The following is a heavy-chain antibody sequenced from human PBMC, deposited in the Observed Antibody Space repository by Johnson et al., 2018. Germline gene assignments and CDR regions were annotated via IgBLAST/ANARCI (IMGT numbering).Heavy chain of an antibody. V-gene: IGHV3-74*01. CDR2: IKGDGSST. Sequence: EVQLVESGGGLVQPGGSLRLSCAASGFTFSTYWMHWVRQAPGKGLMWVSRIKGDGSSTSHADSVKGRFTIPRDNAKNTLTLQMNSLRVEDTAVYYCAREGLECTSAGCYRAAFDIWGQGTTVTVS. CDR1: GFTFSTYW. J-gene: IGHJ3*02. CDR3: AREGLECTSAGCYRAAFDI. D-gene: IGHD2-8*02.